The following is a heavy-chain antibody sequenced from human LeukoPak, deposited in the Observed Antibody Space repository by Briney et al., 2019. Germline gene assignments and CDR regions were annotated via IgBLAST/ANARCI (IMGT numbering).Heavy chain of an antibody. CDR2: ISGSGGST. D-gene: IGHD1-7*01. Sequence: GGSLRLSCAASGFTFSSYGMSWVRQAPGKGLEWVSAISGSGGSTYYADSVKGRFTISRDNPKNTLYLQMNSLRAEDTAVYYCAKDLAFGTTYYFDYWGQGTLVTVSS. CDR1: GFTFSSYG. V-gene: IGHV3-23*01. J-gene: IGHJ4*02. CDR3: AKDLAFGTTYYFDY.